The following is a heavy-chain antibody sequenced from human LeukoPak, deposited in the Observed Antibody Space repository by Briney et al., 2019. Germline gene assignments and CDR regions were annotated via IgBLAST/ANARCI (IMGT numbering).Heavy chain of an antibody. CDR1: GYTFTSYG. CDR3: ARLSILLWFGTNGDWFHL. D-gene: IGHD3-10*01. CDR2: INAHSDNT. J-gene: IGHJ5*02. Sequence: ASVKVSCKASGYTFTSYGISWVRQAPGQGLEWMGWINAHSDNTNYAQKLQGRVTMTTDTSTSTAYMELSRLRSDDTAVYYCARLSILLWFGTNGDWFHLWGQGTVVTVSS. V-gene: IGHV1-18*01.